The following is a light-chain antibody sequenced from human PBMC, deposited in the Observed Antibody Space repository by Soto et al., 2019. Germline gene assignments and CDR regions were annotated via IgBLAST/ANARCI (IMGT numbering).Light chain of an antibody. Sequence: EIVMTQSPATLSVSPGERATLSCRASQSVSSNLAWYQQKPGQAPSLLIYGASTRATGIPARFSGSGSGTEFTLTISSLQSPDFAVYYCQQYTNWPAYTFGQGTKLEIK. J-gene: IGKJ2*01. CDR2: GAS. V-gene: IGKV3-15*01. CDR3: QQYTNWPAYT. CDR1: QSVSSN.